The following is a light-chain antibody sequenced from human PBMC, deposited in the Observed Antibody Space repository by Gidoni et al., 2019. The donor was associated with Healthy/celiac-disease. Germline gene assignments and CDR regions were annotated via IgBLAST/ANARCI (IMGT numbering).Light chain of an antibody. CDR1: QGISSA. CDR3: QQFNSYPQG. J-gene: IGKJ3*01. Sequence: AIQLTQSPSSLSASVGDRVTITRRASQGISSALAWYQQKPGKAPKLLIYDASSLEGGVPSRFSGSGSGTDFTLTISSLQPEDFATYYCQQFNSYPQGFGPGTKVDIK. V-gene: IGKV1-13*02. CDR2: DAS.